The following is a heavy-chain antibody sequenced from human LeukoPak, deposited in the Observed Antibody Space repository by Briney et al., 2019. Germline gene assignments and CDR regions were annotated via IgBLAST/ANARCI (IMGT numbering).Heavy chain of an antibody. Sequence: GGSLRLSCAASGFTFSSYSMNWVRQAPGKGLEWVSYISSSSSTIYYADSVKGRFTISRDNAKNSLYLQMNSLRAEDTAVYYCARGATSSSSDYWGRGTLVTVSS. CDR2: ISSSSSTI. V-gene: IGHV3-48*01. CDR3: ARGATSSSSDY. J-gene: IGHJ4*02. CDR1: GFTFSSYS. D-gene: IGHD6-13*01.